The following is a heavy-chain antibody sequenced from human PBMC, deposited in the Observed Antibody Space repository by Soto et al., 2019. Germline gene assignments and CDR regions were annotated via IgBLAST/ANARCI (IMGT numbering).Heavy chain of an antibody. V-gene: IGHV1-69*02. Sequence: GASVTVSCKASVGTFSSYTISWVRQAPGQGLEWMGRIIPILGIANYAQKFQGRVTMTRNTSISTAYMELSSLRSEDTAVYYCARGANVLLWFGEPDVWGKGTTVTVSS. CDR2: IIPILGIA. CDR1: VGTFSSYT. D-gene: IGHD3-10*01. J-gene: IGHJ6*04. CDR3: ARGANVLLWFGEPDV.